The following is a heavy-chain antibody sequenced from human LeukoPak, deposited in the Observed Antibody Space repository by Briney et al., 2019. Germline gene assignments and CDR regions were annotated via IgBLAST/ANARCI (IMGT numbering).Heavy chain of an antibody. CDR3: AKAVAGTSAWFDP. V-gene: IGHV3-23*01. CDR1: GFTFSSYA. CDR2: VSSNGAKT. J-gene: IGHJ5*02. Sequence: GGSLRLSCAASGFTFSSYAITWVRQAPGKGLEWVSAVSSNGAKTYYADSVKGRFTISRDNYKNMLYLQMNSLRAEDTAVYYCAKAVAGTSAWFDPWGQGTLVTVSS. D-gene: IGHD6-19*01.